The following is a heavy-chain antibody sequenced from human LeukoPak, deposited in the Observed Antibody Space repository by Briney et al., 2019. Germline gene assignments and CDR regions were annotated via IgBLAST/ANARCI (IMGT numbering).Heavy chain of an antibody. CDR1: GFTFSSYW. CDR3: AKDPFGHDTAMVRAIDY. V-gene: IGHV3-30*02. CDR2: IRYDGSNK. J-gene: IGHJ4*02. Sequence: HPGGSLRLSCAASGFTFSSYWMSWVRQAPGKGLEWVAFIRYDGSNKYYADSVKGRFTISRDNSKNTLYLQMNSLRAEDTAVYYCAKDPFGHDTAMVRAIDYWGQGTLVTVSS. D-gene: IGHD5-18*01.